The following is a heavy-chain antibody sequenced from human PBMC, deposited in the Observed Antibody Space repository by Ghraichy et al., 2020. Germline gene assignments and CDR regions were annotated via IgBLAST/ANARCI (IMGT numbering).Heavy chain of an antibody. CDR1: GFTFSSYS. CDR3: ARVGGTGRYYYYAMDV. V-gene: IGHV3-21*01. J-gene: IGHJ6*02. Sequence: GGSLRLSCAASGFTFSSYSMNWVRQAPGKGLEWVSSIYSSNSDINYADSVRGRFTISRDNAKNSLFLQMNRLRAEDTAIYYCARVGGTGRYYYYAMDVWGQGTTVTVSS. D-gene: IGHD3/OR15-3a*01. CDR2: IYSSNSDI.